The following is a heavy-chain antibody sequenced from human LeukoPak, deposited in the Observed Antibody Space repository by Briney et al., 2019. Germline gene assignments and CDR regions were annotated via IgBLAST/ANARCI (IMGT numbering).Heavy chain of an antibody. CDR3: EKDTADY. J-gene: IGHJ4*02. D-gene: IGHD2-21*02. CDR2: ISGSGDSA. Sequence: GGSLRLPCAASGFTFSNYAMSWVRQAPGKGLEWVSAISGSGDSAYYANSVKGRFTISRDNSKNTVYLQMNSLRAEDTAVYYCEKDTADYWGQGTLVTVSS. V-gene: IGHV3-23*01. CDR1: GFTFSNYA.